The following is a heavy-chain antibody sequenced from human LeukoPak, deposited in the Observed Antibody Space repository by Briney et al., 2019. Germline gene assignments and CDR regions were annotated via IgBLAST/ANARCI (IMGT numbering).Heavy chain of an antibody. CDR1: GGTFSSYA. J-gene: IGHJ6*02. V-gene: IGHV1-69*13. CDR3: ARYLVTATENYYYYGMDV. Sequence: ASVKVSCKASGGTFSSYAISWVRQAPGQGLEWMGGIVPIFGTANYAQKFQGRVTITADESTSTAYMELSSLRSEDTAVYYCARYLVTATENYYYYGMDVRGQGTTVTVSS. D-gene: IGHD2-21*02. CDR2: IVPIFGTA.